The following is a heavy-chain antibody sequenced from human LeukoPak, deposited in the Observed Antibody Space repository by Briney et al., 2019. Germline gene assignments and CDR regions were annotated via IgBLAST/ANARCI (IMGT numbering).Heavy chain of an antibody. CDR2: IKYDGTEK. Sequence: GGSLRLSCAASGFTFSNYPMNWVRQAPGKGLEWVASIKYDGTEKYYVDSVKGRFTISRDNAKNSLSLQMSSLRAEDTAVYYCARVMTSGYYTFDYWGQGTLVTVSS. D-gene: IGHD3-22*01. J-gene: IGHJ4*02. CDR1: GFTFSNYP. CDR3: ARVMTSGYYTFDY. V-gene: IGHV3-7*01.